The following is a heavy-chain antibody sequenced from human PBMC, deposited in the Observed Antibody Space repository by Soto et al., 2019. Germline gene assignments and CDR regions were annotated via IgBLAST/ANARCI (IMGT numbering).Heavy chain of an antibody. CDR1: GGSVSSGSYY. J-gene: IGHJ4*02. CDR3: AREWYSGSYGIDY. D-gene: IGHD1-26*01. CDR2: IYYSGST. V-gene: IGHV4-61*01. Sequence: QVQLQESGPGLVKPSETLSLTCTVSGGSVSSGSYYWSWIRQPPGKGLEWIGYIYYSGSTNYNPSLKSRVTRSVDTSKNQFSLNLSSVTDADTAMYYCAREWYSGSYGIDYWGQGTLVTVSS.